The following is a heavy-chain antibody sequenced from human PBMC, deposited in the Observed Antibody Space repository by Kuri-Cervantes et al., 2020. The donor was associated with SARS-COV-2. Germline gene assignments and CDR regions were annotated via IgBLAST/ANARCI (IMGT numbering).Heavy chain of an antibody. J-gene: IGHJ4*02. V-gene: IGHV3-66*01. Sequence: GESLKISCAASGFTVSSNYMSWVRQAPGKGLEWVSVIYSGGSTYYADSVKGRFTISRDNSKNTLYLQMSSLRAEDTAVYYCVKDNWWSIIGGPDYWGQGTLVTVSS. CDR2: IYSGGST. CDR3: VKDNWWSIIGGPDY. D-gene: IGHD2-8*02. CDR1: GFTVSSNY.